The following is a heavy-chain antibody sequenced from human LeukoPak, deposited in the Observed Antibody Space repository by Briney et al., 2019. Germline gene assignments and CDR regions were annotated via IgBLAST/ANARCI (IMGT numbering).Heavy chain of an antibody. D-gene: IGHD1-1*01. V-gene: IGHV3-21*01. CDR3: ARDTLQLAPTLGTFDY. CDR1: GFTFSAYS. Sequence: PGRSLRLSCAASGFTFSAYSMNWVRQAPGKGLEWVSSISSSSSYIYYADSVKGRFTISRDNAKNSLYLQMNSLRAEDTAVYYCARDTLQLAPTLGTFDYWGQGTLVTVSS. CDR2: ISSSSSYI. J-gene: IGHJ4*02.